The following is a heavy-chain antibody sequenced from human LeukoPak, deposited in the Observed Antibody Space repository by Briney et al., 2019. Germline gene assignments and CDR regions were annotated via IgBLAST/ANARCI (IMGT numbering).Heavy chain of an antibody. D-gene: IGHD5-18*01. CDR3: ARTDTAMDGTDFDY. CDR2: INHSGST. V-gene: IGHV4-34*01. J-gene: IGHJ4*02. CDR1: GGSFSGYY. Sequence: SETLSLTCAVYGGSFSGYYWSRIRQPPGKGLEWIGEINHSGSTNYNPSLKSRVTISVDTSKNQFSLKLSSVTAADTAVYYCARTDTAMDGTDFDYWGQGTLVTVSS.